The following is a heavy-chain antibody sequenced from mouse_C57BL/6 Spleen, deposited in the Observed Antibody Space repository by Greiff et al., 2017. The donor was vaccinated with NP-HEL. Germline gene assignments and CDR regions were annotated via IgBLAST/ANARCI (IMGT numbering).Heavy chain of an antibody. J-gene: IGHJ2*01. CDR3: ARGRTYYGNLDY. Sequence: VQLQQSGAELVKPGASVKISCKASGYAFSSYWMNWVKRRPGKGLEWIGQIYPGDGDTNYNGKFKGKATLTADKSSSTAYMQLSSLTSEDSAVYFCARGRTYYGNLDYWGQGTTLTVSS. CDR1: GYAFSSYW. V-gene: IGHV1-80*01. CDR2: IYPGDGDT. D-gene: IGHD2-1*01.